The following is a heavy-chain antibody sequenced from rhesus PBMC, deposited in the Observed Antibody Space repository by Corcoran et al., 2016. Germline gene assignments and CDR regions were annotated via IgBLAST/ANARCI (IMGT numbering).Heavy chain of an antibody. CDR1: GYTFSTYY. CDR2: IGPDNGNA. D-gene: IGHD1-14*01. Sequence: QVQLVQSGPEVKKPGTSMKVSCKASGYTFSTYYINWARQAPGQGLEWMGWIGPDNGNAGPEQKFQGRVIMTRDTSTSTAYMELNSLTSEDTAVYYCLRGGWNAHFDYWGQGVLVTVSS. J-gene: IGHJ4*01. CDR3: LRGGWNAHFDY. V-gene: IGHV1-200*01.